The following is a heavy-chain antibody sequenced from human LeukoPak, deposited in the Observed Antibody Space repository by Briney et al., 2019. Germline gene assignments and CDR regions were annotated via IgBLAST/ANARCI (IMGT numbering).Heavy chain of an antibody. CDR1: GFTFSSYA. CDR2: ISYDGSNK. Sequence: GRSLRLSCAASGFTFSSYAMHWVRQAPGKGLEWVAVISYDGSNKYYADSVKGRFTISRDNSKNTLYLQMNSLRAEDTAVYYCAGSVGGYGFSPVFDYWGQGTLVTVSS. D-gene: IGHD5-18*01. CDR3: AGSVGGYGFSPVFDY. J-gene: IGHJ4*02. V-gene: IGHV3-30*04.